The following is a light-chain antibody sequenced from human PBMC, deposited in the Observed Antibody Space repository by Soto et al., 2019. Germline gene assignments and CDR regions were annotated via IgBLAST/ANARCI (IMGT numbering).Light chain of an antibody. J-gene: IGLJ1*01. CDR3: SSYTSSTTLFL. CDR1: SSDIGLYSY. Sequence: QSVLTQPASVSGSPGQSITISCAGTSSDIGLYSYVSWYQQYPGKAPRLIIYEVTYRPSGISNRFSGSRSGNTASLTISGLRAEDEAHYYCSSYTSSTTLFLFGTGTKLTVL. V-gene: IGLV2-14*01. CDR2: EVT.